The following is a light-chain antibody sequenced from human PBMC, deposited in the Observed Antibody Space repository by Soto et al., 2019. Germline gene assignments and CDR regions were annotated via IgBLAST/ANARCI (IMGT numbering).Light chain of an antibody. V-gene: IGKV1-5*01. Sequence: DIQMTQSPSTLSASVGDRVTITCRASQSLNSLLAWYQQKPGRAPKPLIYDASTLESGVPSRFSGSGSGTEFTLTISSLQTDDFATYYCQQYNSDYTFGQGTKVDIK. CDR3: QQYNSDYT. CDR2: DAS. CDR1: QSLNSL. J-gene: IGKJ2*01.